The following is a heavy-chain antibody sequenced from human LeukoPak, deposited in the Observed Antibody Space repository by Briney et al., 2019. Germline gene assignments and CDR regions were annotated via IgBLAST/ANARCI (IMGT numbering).Heavy chain of an antibody. V-gene: IGHV3-48*02. J-gene: IGHJ4*02. Sequence: GGSLRLSCAASGFTFSSYSMIWVRQAPGRGLEWISYISDSGATKHYADSVRGRFTISRDNAKNSLYLQVDSLRDEDTAVYYCARTPRGYSYGYGFDYWGQGILVTVSS. CDR3: ARTPRGYSYGYGFDY. CDR1: GFTFSSYS. D-gene: IGHD5-18*01. CDR2: ISDSGATK.